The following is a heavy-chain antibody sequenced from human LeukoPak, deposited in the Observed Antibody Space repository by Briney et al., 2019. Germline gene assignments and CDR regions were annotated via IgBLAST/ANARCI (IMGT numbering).Heavy chain of an antibody. CDR3: ARDLRYYYDSSGYVHFDY. CDR2: IIPIFGTA. Sequence: SVKVSCKASGGTFSSYAISWVRQAPGQGLEWMGGIIPIFGTANYAQQFQGRVTITADESTSTAYMELSSLRSEDTAVYYCARDLRYYYDSSGYVHFDYWGQGTLVTVSS. J-gene: IGHJ4*02. V-gene: IGHV1-69*01. D-gene: IGHD3-22*01. CDR1: GGTFSSYA.